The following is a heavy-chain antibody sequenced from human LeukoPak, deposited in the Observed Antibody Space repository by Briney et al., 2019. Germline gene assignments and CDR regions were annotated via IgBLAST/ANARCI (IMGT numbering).Heavy chain of an antibody. D-gene: IGHD3-22*01. CDR3: ASLTTADAFDI. V-gene: IGHV4-38-2*02. Sequence: SETLSLTCTVSGYSISSGYYWGWIRQPPGKGLEWIGSIYHSGSTYYNPSLKSRVTISVDTSKNQFSLKVSSVTAADTAVYYCASLTTADAFDIWGQGTMVTVSS. CDR1: GYSISSGYY. CDR2: IYHSGST. J-gene: IGHJ3*02.